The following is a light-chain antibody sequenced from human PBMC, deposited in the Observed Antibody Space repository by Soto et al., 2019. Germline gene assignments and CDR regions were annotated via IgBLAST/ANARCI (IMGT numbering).Light chain of an antibody. CDR1: SSNIGSNV. Sequence: QSVLTQPPSASGTPGQRVTISCSGSSSNIGSNVVNWYQQLPGTAPKLLIYRNDQRPSAFPDRFSGSKSGTSASLAISGLQSEDEADYYCEAWDVSLSAWVFGGGTKLTVL. J-gene: IGLJ3*02. CDR2: RND. CDR3: EAWDVSLSAWV. V-gene: IGLV1-44*01.